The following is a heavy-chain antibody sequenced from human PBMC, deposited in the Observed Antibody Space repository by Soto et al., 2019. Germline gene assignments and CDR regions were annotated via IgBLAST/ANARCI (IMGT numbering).Heavy chain of an antibody. Sequence: QVQLVQSGAEVKKPGASVKVSCKASGYTFTSYDINWVRQATGQGLEWMGWMNPNSGNTGYAQKFQGRVTMTRNTSISTDYMELSSLRSEDTAVYYCATDSRRRAPSEGVRGVNDYWGQGTLVTVSS. CDR2: MNPNSGNT. CDR1: GYTFTSYD. D-gene: IGHD3-10*01. V-gene: IGHV1-8*01. CDR3: ATDSRRRAPSEGVRGVNDY. J-gene: IGHJ4*02.